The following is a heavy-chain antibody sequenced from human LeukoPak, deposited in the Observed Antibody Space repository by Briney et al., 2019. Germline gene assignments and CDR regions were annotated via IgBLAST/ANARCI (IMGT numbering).Heavy chain of an antibody. CDR2: TFYSGYT. D-gene: IGHD6-19*01. V-gene: IGHV4-39*01. Sequence: SETLSLTCTVSGGSFSSDVSYWGWIRQSPEKGLQWIASTFYSGYTYYNPSLKSRVTTSVDSSKKQFSLKLTSVTAADTAVYYCAGQVTSSGWQNWFDPWGQGTLVIVSS. CDR1: GGSFSSDVSY. CDR3: AGQVTSSGWQNWFDP. J-gene: IGHJ5*02.